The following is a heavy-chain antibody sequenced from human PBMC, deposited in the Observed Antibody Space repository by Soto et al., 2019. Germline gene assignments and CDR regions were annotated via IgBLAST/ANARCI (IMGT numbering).Heavy chain of an antibody. CDR2: ISGRGENT. CDR3: AKERGTGDYGVNAVDI. V-gene: IGHV3-23*01. J-gene: IGHJ3*02. Sequence: EVQLLESCRGLVQPGGSLRLSCAASGFTLSVFAMSGFLQAPGQGLELVSTISGRGENTYYADSVKGQLTIDRHQPKNTLNLQMNSLRGEDTAVYYCAKERGTGDYGVNAVDIWGQGTMVTVAS. D-gene: IGHD7-27*01. CDR1: GFTLSVFA.